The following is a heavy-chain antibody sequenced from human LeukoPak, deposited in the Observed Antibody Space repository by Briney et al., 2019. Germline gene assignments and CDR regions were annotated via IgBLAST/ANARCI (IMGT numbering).Heavy chain of an antibody. D-gene: IGHD4-4*01. V-gene: IGHV1-69*04. CDR3: ARATVVTTVFDY. J-gene: IGHJ4*02. Sequence: XXGRIIPILGIANYAQKFQGRVTITADKSTSAAYMELSSLRSEDTAVYYCARATVVTTVFDYWGQGTLVTVSS. CDR2: IIPILGIA.